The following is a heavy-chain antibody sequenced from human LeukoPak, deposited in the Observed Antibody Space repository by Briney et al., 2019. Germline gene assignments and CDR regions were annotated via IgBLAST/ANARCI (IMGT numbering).Heavy chain of an antibody. CDR3: ARAYSSSSVGMDV. Sequence: SETLSLTCAVYGGSFSGYYWTWIRQSPGKGLEWIGESNHSGNTNYNPSLKSRVTISVDKSKNHFSLKLSSVTAADTTLYYCARAYSSSSVGMDVWGQGTTVTVSS. J-gene: IGHJ6*02. CDR2: SNHSGNT. D-gene: IGHD6-6*01. CDR1: GGSFSGYY. V-gene: IGHV4-34*01.